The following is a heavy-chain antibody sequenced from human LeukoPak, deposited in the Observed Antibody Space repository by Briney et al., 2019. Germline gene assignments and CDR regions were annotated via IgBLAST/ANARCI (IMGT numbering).Heavy chain of an antibody. D-gene: IGHD3-22*01. CDR3: ARDRTGWLLPYYFDY. CDR2: IAFDDTDR. CDR1: GFIFGDYA. Sequence: GGSLRLSCATSGFIFGDYAMHWVRQAPGKGLEWVAAIAFDDTDRYYVDSVKGRFTISRDNAKNSLYLQMNSLRAEDTAVYYCARDRTGWLLPYYFDYWGQGTLVTVSS. J-gene: IGHJ4*02. V-gene: IGHV3-30*04.